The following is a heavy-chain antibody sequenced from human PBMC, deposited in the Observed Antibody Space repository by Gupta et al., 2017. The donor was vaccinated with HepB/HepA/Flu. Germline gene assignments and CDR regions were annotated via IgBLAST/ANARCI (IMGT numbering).Heavy chain of an antibody. J-gene: IGHJ6*03. CDR3: ARDRRINRSYYYYYMDV. D-gene: IGHD2-15*01. CDR1: GGSISSYY. CDR2: IYYSGST. V-gene: IGHV4-59*01. Sequence: QVQLQESGPGLVKPSETLSLTCTVSGGSISSYYWSWIREPPGKGLEWIGYIYYSGSTNYNPSLKSRVTISVDTSKNQFSLKLSSVTAADTAVYYCARDRRINRSYYYYYMDVWGKGTTVTVSS.